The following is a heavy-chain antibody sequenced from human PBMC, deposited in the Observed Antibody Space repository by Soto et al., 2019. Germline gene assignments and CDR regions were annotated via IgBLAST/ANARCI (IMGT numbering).Heavy chain of an antibody. Sequence: QVQLVQSGAEEKKPGASVKVSCKASGYTFTSYAMHWVRQAPGQRLEWMGWINDGNGNTKYSQKFQGRVTITRDTSASTAYMELSSLRSEDTAVYYCAWSIVVVTALDYWGQGTLVTVSS. D-gene: IGHD2-21*02. CDR2: INDGNGNT. CDR1: GYTFTSYA. CDR3: AWSIVVVTALDY. J-gene: IGHJ4*02. V-gene: IGHV1-3*05.